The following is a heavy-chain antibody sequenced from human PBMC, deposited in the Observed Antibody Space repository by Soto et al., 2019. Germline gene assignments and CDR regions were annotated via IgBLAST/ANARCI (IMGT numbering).Heavy chain of an antibody. J-gene: IGHJ6*03. CDR2: ISGSGGST. CDR3: AKDQPGYIFLEWLDPNMDV. V-gene: IGHV3-23*01. CDR1: GFTFSSYA. D-gene: IGHD3-3*01. Sequence: GSLRLSCAASGFTFSSYAMSWVRQAPGKGLEWVSAISGSGGSTYYADSVKGRFTISRDNSKNTLYLQMNSLRAEDTAVYYCAKDQPGYIFLEWLDPNMDVWGKGTTVTVSS.